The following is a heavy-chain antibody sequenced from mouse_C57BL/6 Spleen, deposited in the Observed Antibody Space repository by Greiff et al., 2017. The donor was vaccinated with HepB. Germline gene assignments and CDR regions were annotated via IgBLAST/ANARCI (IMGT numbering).Heavy chain of an antibody. CDR2: ISSGGDYI. Sequence: EVQLMESGEGLVKPGGSLKLSCAASGFTFSSYAMSWVRQTPEKRLEWVAYISSGGDYIYYADTVKGRFTISRDNARNTLYLQMSSLKSEDTAMYYCTRGELRYWYFDVWGTGTTVTVSS. J-gene: IGHJ1*03. D-gene: IGHD1-1*01. CDR1: GFTFSSYA. V-gene: IGHV5-9-1*02. CDR3: TRGELRYWYFDV.